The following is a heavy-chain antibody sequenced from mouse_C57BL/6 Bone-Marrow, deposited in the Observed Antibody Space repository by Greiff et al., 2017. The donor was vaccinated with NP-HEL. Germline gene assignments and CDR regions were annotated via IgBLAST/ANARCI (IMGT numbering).Heavy chain of an antibody. CDR3: AGGHGYDYYAMDY. J-gene: IGHJ4*01. CDR2: IDPSDSYT. V-gene: IGHV1-69*01. D-gene: IGHD2-2*01. CDR1: GYTFTSYW. Sequence: VQLQQPGAELVMPGASVKLSCKASGYTFTSYWMHWVKQRPGQGLEWIGEIDPSDSYTNYNQKFKGKSTLTVDKSSSTADMQLSSLTSEDSAVYYCAGGHGYDYYAMDYWGQGTSVTVSS.